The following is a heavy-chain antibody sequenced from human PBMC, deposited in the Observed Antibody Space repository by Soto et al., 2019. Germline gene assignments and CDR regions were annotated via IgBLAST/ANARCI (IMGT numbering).Heavy chain of an antibody. J-gene: IGHJ4*02. CDR2: STHTGNT. D-gene: IGHD3-10*01. Sequence: ASAKVSCKTSGYTFSHYVINWVRQAPGQGLEWMGFSTHTGNTNYAQNFQGRVAMTTDTSTSTSYMGVRSLRHDDTAVYYCARSGEHPLDYWGQGTTVTVYS. CDR3: ARSGEHPLDY. V-gene: IGHV1-18*01. CDR1: GYTFSHYV.